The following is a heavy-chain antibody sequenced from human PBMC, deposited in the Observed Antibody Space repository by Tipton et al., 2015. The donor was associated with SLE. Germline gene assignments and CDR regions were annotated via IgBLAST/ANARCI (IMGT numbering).Heavy chain of an antibody. V-gene: IGHV4-34*01. D-gene: IGHD7-27*01. CDR1: GGSFSGYY. J-gene: IGHJ3*02. CDR3: ARGLTAETGGDAFDI. CDR2: INHSGDT. Sequence: TLSLTCAVYGGSFSGYYWSWIRQPPGKGLEWIGEINHSGDTNYNPSLKSRVTISVDTSKNHFSLELGSVTAADTAVYYCARGLTAETGGDAFDIWGRGTMVTVSS.